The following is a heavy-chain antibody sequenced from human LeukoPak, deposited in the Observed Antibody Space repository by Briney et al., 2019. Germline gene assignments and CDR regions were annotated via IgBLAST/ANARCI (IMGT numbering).Heavy chain of an antibody. J-gene: IGHJ3*02. D-gene: IGHD6-13*01. CDR2: ISSSSSYI. Sequence: GGSLRLSCAASGFTFSSYSMNWVRQAPGKGLEWVSPISSSSSYIYYADSVKGRFTISRDNAKNSLYLQMNSLRAEDTAVYYCASGSGYSSSWYPNAFDIWGQGTMVTVSS. V-gene: IGHV3-21*01. CDR3: ASGSGYSSSWYPNAFDI. CDR1: GFTFSSYS.